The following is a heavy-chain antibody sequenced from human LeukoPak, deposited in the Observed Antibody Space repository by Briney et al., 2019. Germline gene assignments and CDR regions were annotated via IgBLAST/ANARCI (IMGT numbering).Heavy chain of an antibody. CDR1: GFTFSSYE. Sequence: GGSLRLSCAASGFTFSSYEMNWVRQAPGKGLEWVSYISSSGSTIFYADSVKGRFTISRDNAKNSLYLRMNSLRAEDTAVYYCARDLRVGAINFDYWGQGTLVTVSS. J-gene: IGHJ4*02. V-gene: IGHV3-48*03. CDR2: ISSSGSTI. D-gene: IGHD1-26*01. CDR3: ARDLRVGAINFDY.